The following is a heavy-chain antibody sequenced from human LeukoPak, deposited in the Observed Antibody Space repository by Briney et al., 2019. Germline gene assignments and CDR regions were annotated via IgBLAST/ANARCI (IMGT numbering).Heavy chain of an antibody. D-gene: IGHD2-2*01. CDR3: ARDKTFAVVNYFDN. V-gene: IGHV4-39*07. CDR1: GGSISSGSYY. Sequence: SETLSLTCTVSGGSISSGSYYWGWIRQPPGKGLEWIGSIYYSGSTYYNPSLKSRITISVDTSKNQFSLKLSSVAAADTAVYYCARDKTFAVVNYFDNWGQGTLVTVSS. J-gene: IGHJ4*02. CDR2: IYYSGST.